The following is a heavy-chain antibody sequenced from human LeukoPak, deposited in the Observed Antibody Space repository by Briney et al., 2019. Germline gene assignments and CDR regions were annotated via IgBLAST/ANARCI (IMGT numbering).Heavy chain of an antibody. D-gene: IGHD6-19*01. J-gene: IGHJ4*02. CDR2: IHSDGSTT. CDR3: TRRSAVAGTGDY. V-gene: IGHV3-74*01. Sequence: GGSLRLSCAASGFTFSRYWMHWVRQAPGKGLVWVPRIHSDGSTTDYADSVKGRFTISRDNAKNTLYLQMNSLRVEDTAVYYCTRRSAVAGTGDYWGQGTLVTVSS. CDR1: GFTFSRYW.